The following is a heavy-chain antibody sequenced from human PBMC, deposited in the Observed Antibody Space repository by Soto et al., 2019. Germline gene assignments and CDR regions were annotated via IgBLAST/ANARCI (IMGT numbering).Heavy chain of an antibody. CDR1: GYSFTSYW. Sequence: PGESLKISCKGSGYSFTSYWIGWVRQMPGKGLEWMGIIYPGDSDTRYSPSFQGQVTISADKSISTAYLQWSSLKASDTAMYYCARQAYYYGSGSPPDYYGMDVWGQGTTVTVSS. J-gene: IGHJ6*02. CDR3: ARQAYYYGSGSPPDYYGMDV. D-gene: IGHD3-10*01. CDR2: IYPGDSDT. V-gene: IGHV5-51*01.